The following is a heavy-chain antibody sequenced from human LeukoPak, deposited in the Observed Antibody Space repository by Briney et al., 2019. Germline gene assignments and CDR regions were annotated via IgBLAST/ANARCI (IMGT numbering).Heavy chain of an antibody. CDR3: AGGPIVGATLLPGSYMDV. D-gene: IGHD1-26*01. Sequence: SETLSLTCAVYGGSFSGYYWSWIRQPPGKGLEWIGEINHSGSTNYNPSLKSRVTISVDTSKNQFSLKLSSVTAADTAVYYCAGGPIVGATLLPGSYMDVWGKGTTVTVSS. CDR2: INHSGST. CDR1: GGSFSGYY. J-gene: IGHJ6*03. V-gene: IGHV4-34*01.